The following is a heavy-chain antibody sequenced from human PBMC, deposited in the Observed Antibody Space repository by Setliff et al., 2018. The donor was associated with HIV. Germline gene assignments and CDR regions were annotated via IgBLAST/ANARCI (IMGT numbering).Heavy chain of an antibody. CDR2: ISYSGST. V-gene: IGHV4-61*01. CDR3: TRHAGRENQLPHTYYYYMDV. D-gene: IGHD2-2*01. J-gene: IGHJ6*03. Sequence: KASQTLSLTCIVSHGSISSTSHYWNWIRQSPGKGLEWIGFISYSGSTNYNPSLESRVTITEDTSRNQFSLKLSSVTAADTAVYYCTRHAGRENQLPHTYYYYMDVWGKGATVTVSS. CDR1: HGSISSTSHY.